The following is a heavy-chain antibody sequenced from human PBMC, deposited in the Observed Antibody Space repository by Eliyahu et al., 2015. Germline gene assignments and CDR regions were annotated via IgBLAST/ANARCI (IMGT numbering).Heavy chain of an antibody. J-gene: IGHJ4*02. D-gene: IGHD4-17*01. Sequence: EVQLVESGGVXVQPGGSLRLSCAXXGXTFXDNTWHWVRQAPGKGLXWVSLISWDGGSTYYADSVKGRFTISRDNSKNSLYLQMNSLRTEDTALYYCAKDLYGDRTSGGFDYWGQGTLVTVSS. CDR3: AKDLYGDRTSGGFDY. CDR2: ISWDGGST. CDR1: GXTFXDNT. V-gene: IGHV3-43*01.